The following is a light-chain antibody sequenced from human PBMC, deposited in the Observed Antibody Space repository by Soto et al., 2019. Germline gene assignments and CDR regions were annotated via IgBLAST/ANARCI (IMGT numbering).Light chain of an antibody. V-gene: IGKV1-9*01. CDR2: AAS. CDR3: PQRQSYLLT. J-gene: IGKJ4*01. Sequence: DIQLTQPQSFPASSVVDRVTVTCRASQGISSFLAWFQQKPGKAPKLLIYAASTLQSGVPSRFSGSGSGTEFTLTISSLQPEDFATYYCPQRQSYLLTFGGGTIVDIK. CDR1: QGISSF.